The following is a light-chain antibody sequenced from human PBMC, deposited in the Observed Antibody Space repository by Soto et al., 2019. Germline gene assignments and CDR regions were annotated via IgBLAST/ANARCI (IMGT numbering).Light chain of an antibody. V-gene: IGKV1-27*01. CDR1: QGISNY. Sequence: DIQMTQSPSSLSTSVGDRVTITCRASQGISNYLAWYQQKPGKVPKLLIYAASTLQSGVPSRFSGSGSGTDFTLNISSLQPEDVATYYCQKYNSAPWTFGQGNKVEIK. J-gene: IGKJ1*01. CDR3: QKYNSAPWT. CDR2: AAS.